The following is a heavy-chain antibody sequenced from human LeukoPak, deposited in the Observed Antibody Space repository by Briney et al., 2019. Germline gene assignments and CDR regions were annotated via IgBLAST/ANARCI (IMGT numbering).Heavy chain of an antibody. CDR3: ARDGIFDF. CDR1: GFTVNRTY. J-gene: IGHJ4*02. V-gene: IGHV3-66*01. CDR2: IYSGGAT. Sequence: GGSLRLSCVAAGFTVNRTYMRWVRQAPGMGLEWVSVIYSGGATYYSDSVKGRFTISRDNSKNTLYLQMNSLRAEDTAVYYCARDGIFDFWGQGTLVTVSS.